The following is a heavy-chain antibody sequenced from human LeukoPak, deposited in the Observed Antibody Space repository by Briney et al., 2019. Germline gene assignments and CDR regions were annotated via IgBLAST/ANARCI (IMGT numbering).Heavy chain of an antibody. CDR2: INHSGST. CDR1: GGSFSGYY. J-gene: IGHJ4*02. D-gene: IGHD3-9*01. Sequence: SKTLSLTCAVYGGSFSGYYWSWIRQPPGKGLEWIGEINHSGSTNYNPSLKSRVTISVDTSKNQFSLKLSSVTAADTAVYYCARHRLRYFDWKKGPFDYWGQGTLVTVSS. CDR3: ARHRLRYFDWKKGPFDY. V-gene: IGHV4-34*01.